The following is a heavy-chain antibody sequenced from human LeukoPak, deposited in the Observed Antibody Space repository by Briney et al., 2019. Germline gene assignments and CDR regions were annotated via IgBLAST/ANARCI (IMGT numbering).Heavy chain of an antibody. CDR1: GGTCTSYA. J-gene: IGHJ5*02. V-gene: IGHV1-69*04. Sequence: SVKVSCKASGGTCTSYAISWVRQAPGQGLEWMGRIIPILGIANYAQKFQGRVTITADKSTSTAYMELSSLRSEDTAVYYCAIAEEKLDPWGQGTLVTVSS. CDR2: IIPILGIA. CDR3: AIAEEKLDP.